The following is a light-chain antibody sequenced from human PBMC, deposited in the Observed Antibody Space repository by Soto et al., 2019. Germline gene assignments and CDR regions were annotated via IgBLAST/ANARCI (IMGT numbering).Light chain of an antibody. CDR1: QSVTRN. J-gene: IGKJ5*01. Sequence: EIVMTQSPATLSVSPGERATLSCRASQSVTRNLAWYQQKPGQAPRLLIYGASTRATGIPARFSGSGSGTEFTLIISSLQSEDFAVYYCQQYHNWPPVTFGQGTRLEI. CDR3: QQYHNWPPVT. CDR2: GAS. V-gene: IGKV3-15*01.